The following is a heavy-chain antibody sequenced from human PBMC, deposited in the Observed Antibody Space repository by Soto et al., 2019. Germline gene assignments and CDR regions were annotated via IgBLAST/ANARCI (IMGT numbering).Heavy chain of an antibody. D-gene: IGHD3-3*01. J-gene: IGHJ6*03. CDR3: ARSALYDFWSGLTYYYYYYMDV. CDR1: GFTFSSYS. Sequence: EVQLVESEGGLVKPGGSLRLSCAASGFTFSSYSMNWVRQAPGKGLEWVSSISSSSSYIYYADSVKGRFTISRDNAKNSLYLQMNSLRAEDTAVYYCARSALYDFWSGLTYYYYYYMDVWGKGTTVTVSS. V-gene: IGHV3-21*01. CDR2: ISSSSSYI.